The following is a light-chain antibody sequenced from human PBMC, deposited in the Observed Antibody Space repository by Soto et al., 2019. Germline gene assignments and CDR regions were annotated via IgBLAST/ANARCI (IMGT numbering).Light chain of an antibody. Sequence: QSVLTQPASVSGSPGQSITISCTGTSSEVGGYNYVSWYQKQPSKAPKIKNYEVNNRASGVSKNLSGSKSGNTASLTISGLQAEDEADYYCSSYTSSSTGVFGTGTRSPS. V-gene: IGLV2-14*01. CDR3: SSYTSSSTGV. CDR1: SSEVGGYNY. J-gene: IGLJ1*01. CDR2: EVN.